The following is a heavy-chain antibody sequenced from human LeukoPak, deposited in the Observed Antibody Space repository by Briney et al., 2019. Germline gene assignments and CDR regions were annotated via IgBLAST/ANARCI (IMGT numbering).Heavy chain of an antibody. CDR2: IYYSGST. J-gene: IGHJ6*03. D-gene: IGHD3-10*01. CDR3: AKSAGGYYYYYVDV. Sequence: SETLSLTCTVSGGSNSSYYWSWIRQPPGKGLEWIGYIYYSGSTNYNPSLKSRVTISVDTSKNQFSLKLSSVTAADTAVYYCAKSAGGYYYYYVDVWGKGTTVTVSS. V-gene: IGHV4-59*01. CDR1: GGSNSSYY.